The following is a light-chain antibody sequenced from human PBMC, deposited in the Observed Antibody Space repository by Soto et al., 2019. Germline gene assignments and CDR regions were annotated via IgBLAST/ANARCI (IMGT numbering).Light chain of an antibody. Sequence: QSVLTQPPSVSGAPGQRVTISCTGSSSNIGAGYDVHWYQQLPGTAPKLLIYVNNNRPSGVPDRFSGSKSGTSASLAITGLQAEDEADYHCQSYDSSLSGYVVFGGGTKLTVL. J-gene: IGLJ2*01. V-gene: IGLV1-40*01. CDR2: VNN. CDR1: SSNIGAGYD. CDR3: QSYDSSLSGYVV.